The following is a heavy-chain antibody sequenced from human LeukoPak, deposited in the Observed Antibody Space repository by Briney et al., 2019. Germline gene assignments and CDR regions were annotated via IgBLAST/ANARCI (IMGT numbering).Heavy chain of an antibody. V-gene: IGHV4-59*01. D-gene: IGHD3-9*01. CDR3: ARVLGYYDILTGPNYYGMDV. CDR2: IYYSGST. J-gene: IGHJ6*02. Sequence: PSETLSLTCTVSGGSISSYYWTWIRQPPGKGLEWIGFIYYSGSTNYNPSLKSRVTISVDTSKNQFSLKLSSVTAADTAVYYCARVLGYYDILTGPNYYGMDVWGQGTTVTVSS. CDR1: GGSISSYY.